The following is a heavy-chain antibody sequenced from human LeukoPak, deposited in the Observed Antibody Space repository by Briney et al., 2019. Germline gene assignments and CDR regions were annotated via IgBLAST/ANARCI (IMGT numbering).Heavy chain of an antibody. D-gene: IGHD6-6*01. J-gene: IGHJ5*02. CDR2: ITTSGSTI. CDR3: ARAQPLYSNSNWFDP. CDR1: GFTFNNYA. V-gene: IGHV3-11*01. Sequence: GSLRLSCAASGFTFNNYAMSWIRQAPGKGLEWVSYITTSGSTIYYADSVKGRFTISRDNAKTSLYLQMNSLRAEDTAVYYCARAQPLYSNSNWFDPWGQGTLVTVSS.